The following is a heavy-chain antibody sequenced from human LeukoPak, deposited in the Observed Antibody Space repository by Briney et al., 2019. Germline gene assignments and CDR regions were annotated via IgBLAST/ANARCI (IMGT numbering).Heavy chain of an antibody. CDR1: GFMFNNYA. J-gene: IGHJ5*02. Sequence: GGSLRLSCAASGFMFNNYAMAWVRQAPGKGLEWVSAISGSGNNPFYADSVKGRFTTSRDNAKNSLYLQMNSLRAEDTAVYYCARGKAVTTVRFDPWGQGTLVTVSS. CDR3: ARGKAVTTVRFDP. CDR2: ISGSGNNP. D-gene: IGHD4-17*01. V-gene: IGHV3-23*01.